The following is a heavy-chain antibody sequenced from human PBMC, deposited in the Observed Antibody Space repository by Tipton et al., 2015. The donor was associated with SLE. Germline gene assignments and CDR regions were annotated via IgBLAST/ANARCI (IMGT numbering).Heavy chain of an antibody. V-gene: IGHV4-59*01. CDR3: ARSTGLYYYGSGSAPYYFDY. CDR1: GGSFSSYY. Sequence: TLSLTCAVYGGSFSSYYWSWIRQPPGKGLEWIGYIYYSGSTYYNPSLKSRVTISVDTSKNQFSLRLSSVTAADTAVYYCARSTGLYYYGSGSAPYYFDYWGQGTLVTVPS. CDR2: IYYSGST. D-gene: IGHD3-10*01. J-gene: IGHJ4*02.